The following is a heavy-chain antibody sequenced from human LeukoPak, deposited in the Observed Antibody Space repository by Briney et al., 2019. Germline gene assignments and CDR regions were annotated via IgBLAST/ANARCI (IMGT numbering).Heavy chain of an antibody. J-gene: IGHJ6*03. D-gene: IGHD1-26*01. CDR3: ARRERYSGSYGYYYYMDV. Sequence: SETLSLTCTVSGGSISSYYWSWIRQPPGKGLEWIGSIYYSGSTNYNPSLKSRVTISVDTSKNQFSLKLSSVTAADTAVYYCARRERYSGSYGYYYYMDVWGKGTTVTVSS. CDR1: GGSISSYY. V-gene: IGHV4-59*08. CDR2: IYYSGST.